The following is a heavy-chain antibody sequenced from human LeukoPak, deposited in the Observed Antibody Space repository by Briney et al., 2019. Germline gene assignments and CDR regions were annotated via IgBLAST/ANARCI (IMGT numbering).Heavy chain of an antibody. CDR2: IPGSGGTT. J-gene: IGHJ4*02. CDR1: GFTFSNYA. V-gene: IGHV3-23*01. D-gene: IGHD3-10*01. CDR3: AKGDGWGSSYYFDR. Sequence: GGPLRLSCAASGFTFSNYAMSWVRQAPGKGLEWVSAIPGSGGTTYYADSVKGWFTISRDNSMNTLYPQMDSLRVEDTAVYYCAKGDGWGSSYYFDRWGQGTLVTVSS.